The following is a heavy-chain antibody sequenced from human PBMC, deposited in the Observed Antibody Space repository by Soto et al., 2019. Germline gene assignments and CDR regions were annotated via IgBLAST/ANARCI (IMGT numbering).Heavy chain of an antibody. D-gene: IGHD6-6*01. CDR1: GYSFTSYW. Sequence: KISCKGSGYSFTSYWISWVRQMPGKGLEWMGRIDPSDSYTNYSPSFQGHVTISADKSISTAYLQWSSLKASDTAMYYCARGDTSSSRYYYYGMDVWGQGTTVTVSS. J-gene: IGHJ6*02. CDR3: ARGDTSSSRYYYYGMDV. CDR2: IDPSDSYT. V-gene: IGHV5-10-1*01.